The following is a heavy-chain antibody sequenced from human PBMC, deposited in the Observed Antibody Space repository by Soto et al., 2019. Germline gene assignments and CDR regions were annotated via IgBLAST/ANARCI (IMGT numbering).Heavy chain of an antibody. J-gene: IGHJ3*02. D-gene: IGHD1-26*01. CDR2: IHNDGSST. CDR3: ARGDRGAFDI. Sequence: EVQLVESGGGLVQPGESLRLSCVASGFTFSYYWMHWVRQGPGKGLVWVSRIHNDGSSTTYADSVKGRFTISRDNAKNTLYLQMNSLRAEDTAVYYCARGDRGAFDIWGQGTVVTVSS. V-gene: IGHV3-74*01. CDR1: GFTFSYYW.